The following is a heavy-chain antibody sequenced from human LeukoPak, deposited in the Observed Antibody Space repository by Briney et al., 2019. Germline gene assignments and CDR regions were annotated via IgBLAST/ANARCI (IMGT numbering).Heavy chain of an antibody. CDR3: ARDTNVHTVMVPQV. Sequence: ASVTVSCKASGYTFTGYYMHWVRQAPGQGLEWMGWINPNSGGTNYAQKFQGRVTMTRDTSISTAYMELSRLRSDDTAVYYCARDTNVHTVMVPQVWGQGTLVTVSS. CDR1: GYTFTGYY. J-gene: IGHJ4*02. CDR2: INPNSGGT. V-gene: IGHV1-2*02. D-gene: IGHD5-18*01.